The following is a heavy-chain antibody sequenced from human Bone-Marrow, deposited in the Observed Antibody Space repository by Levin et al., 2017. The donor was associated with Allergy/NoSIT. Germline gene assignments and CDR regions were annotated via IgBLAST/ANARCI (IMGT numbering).Heavy chain of an antibody. CDR3: ARNGPQPYSGGSDFDY. CDR1: GFTFSSYE. J-gene: IGHJ4*02. D-gene: IGHD6-19*01. CDR2: ISYADGNSK. V-gene: IGHV3-30-3*01. Sequence: PSGGSLRLSCAASGFTFSSYEMHWVRQAPGKGLEWVSVISYADGNSKFYADSVKGRFTISRDNSKNTLYLQMNSLRADDTALYYCARNGPQPYSGGSDFDYWGQGTLVTVSS.